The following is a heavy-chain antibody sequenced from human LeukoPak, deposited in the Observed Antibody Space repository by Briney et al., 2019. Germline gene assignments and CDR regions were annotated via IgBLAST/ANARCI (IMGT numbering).Heavy chain of an antibody. CDR3: AKVRDSSPYYFDY. CDR1: GFTVSSNY. D-gene: IGHD3-22*01. J-gene: IGHJ4*02. V-gene: IGHV3-53*01. Sequence: PGGSLRLSCAASGFTVSSNYMSWVRQAPGKGLEWVSVIYSGGSTYCADSVKGRFTISRHNSKNTLYLQMNSLRADDTAVYYCAKVRDSSPYYFDYWGQGTLVTVSS. CDR2: IYSGGST.